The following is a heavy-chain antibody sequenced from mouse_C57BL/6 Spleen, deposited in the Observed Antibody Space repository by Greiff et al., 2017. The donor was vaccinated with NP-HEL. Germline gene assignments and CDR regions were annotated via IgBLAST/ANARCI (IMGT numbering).Heavy chain of an antibody. D-gene: IGHD2-4*01. CDR3: ARHGGVYDYDLYFDV. V-gene: IGHV5-12*01. CDR2: ISNGGGST. Sequence: EVKLMESGGGLVQPGGSLKLSCAASGFTFSDYYMYWVRQTPEKRLEWVAYISNGGGSTYYPDTVKGRFTISRDNAKNTLYLQMSRLKSEDTAMYYCARHGGVYDYDLYFDVWGTGTTVTVSS. CDR1: GFTFSDYY. J-gene: IGHJ1*03.